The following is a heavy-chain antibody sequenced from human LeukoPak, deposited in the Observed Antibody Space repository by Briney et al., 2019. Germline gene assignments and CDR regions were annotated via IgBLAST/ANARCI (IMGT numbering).Heavy chain of an antibody. CDR1: GGSISSLSYY. V-gene: IGHV4-39*01. J-gene: IGHJ4*02. Sequence: PSETLSLTCSVSGGSISSLSYYWGWVRQPPGKGLEWIGSIYYGGRTYYNPSLKSRVTMPVDTSKNQFSLKLSSVTAADTAIYYWATPVPSSSGGYYGYGGQGSLVTVSS. CDR3: ATPVPSSSGGYYGY. D-gene: IGHD6-19*01. CDR2: IYYGGRT.